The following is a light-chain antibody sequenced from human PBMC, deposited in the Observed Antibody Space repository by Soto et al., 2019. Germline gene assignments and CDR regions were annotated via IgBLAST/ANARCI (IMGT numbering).Light chain of an antibody. CDR2: EVN. V-gene: IGLV2-8*01. Sequence: QSVLTQPPSASGSPGQSVTISCTGTNSGVGGYNYVSWYQQYPGKAPKLIIYEVNERPSGVPDRFSGSKSGNTASLTVSGLQTADEADYYCSSYAGSNWYVFGTGTKVTV. J-gene: IGLJ1*01. CDR1: NSGVGGYNY. CDR3: SSYAGSNWYV.